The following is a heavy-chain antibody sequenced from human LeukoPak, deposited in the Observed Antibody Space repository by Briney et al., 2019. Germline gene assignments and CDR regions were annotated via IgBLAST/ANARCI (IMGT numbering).Heavy chain of an antibody. CDR1: GFTFSSYG. J-gene: IGHJ5*02. CDR3: AKDGLVVVPAAPLGWFDP. D-gene: IGHD2-2*01. V-gene: IGHV3-30*02. Sequence: PGGSLRLFCAASGFTFSSYGMHWVRQAPGKGLEWVAFIRYDGSNKYYADSVEGRFTISRDNSKNTLYLQMNSLRAEDTAVYYCAKDGLVVVPAAPLGWFDPWGQGTLVTVSS. CDR2: IRYDGSNK.